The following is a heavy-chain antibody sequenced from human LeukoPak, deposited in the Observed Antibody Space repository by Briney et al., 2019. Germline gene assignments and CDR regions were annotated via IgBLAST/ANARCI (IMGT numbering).Heavy chain of an antibody. V-gene: IGHV3-21*01. D-gene: IGHD3-22*01. CDR2: ISSSSSYI. CDR1: GFTFSSYS. Sequence: NSGGSLRLSCAASGFTFSSYSMNWVRQAPGKGLEWASSISSSSSYIYYADSVKGRFTISRDNAKNSLYLQMNSLRAEDTAVYYCARMYYYDSSGYYRWGQGTLVTVSS. J-gene: IGHJ4*02. CDR3: ARMYYYDSSGYYR.